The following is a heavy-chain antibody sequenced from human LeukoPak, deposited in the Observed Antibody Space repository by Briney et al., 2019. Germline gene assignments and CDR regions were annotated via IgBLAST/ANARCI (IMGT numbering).Heavy chain of an antibody. Sequence: PSETLSLTCTVSGGSISTYYWTWIRQPAGKGLEWIGRTSTSGSTNYSPSLKSRITMSLDMSKNQFSLKLTSVTAADTAVYYCARGDYGDYVVWGQGTLVTVSS. CDR2: TSTSGST. J-gene: IGHJ4*02. CDR3: ARGDYGDYVV. D-gene: IGHD4-17*01. V-gene: IGHV4-4*07. CDR1: GGSISTYY.